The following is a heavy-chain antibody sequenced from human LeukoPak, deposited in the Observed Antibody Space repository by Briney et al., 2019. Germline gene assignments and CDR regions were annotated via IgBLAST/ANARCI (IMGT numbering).Heavy chain of an antibody. J-gene: IGHJ4*02. CDR3: SRILYDNRYFDY. Sequence: SGPALVKPTQTLTPTCTFSGFSLSTSGMCVNWIRQPPGKALEWLARIDWDDDKYYSTSLQTRLTISKDTSKNQVVLTMTNMDPVDTATYYCSRILYDNRYFDYWGQGTLVTVSS. V-gene: IGHV2-70*11. CDR1: GFSLSTSGMC. D-gene: IGHD3-22*01. CDR2: IDWDDDK.